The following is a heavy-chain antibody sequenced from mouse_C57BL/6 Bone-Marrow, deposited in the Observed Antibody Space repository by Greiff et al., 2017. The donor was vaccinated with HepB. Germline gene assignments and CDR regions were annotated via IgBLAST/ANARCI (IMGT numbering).Heavy chain of an antibody. CDR2: ISSGGSYT. CDR1: GFTFSSYG. D-gene: IGHD2-5*01. Sequence: EVQLVESGGDLVKPGGSLKLSCAASGFTFSSYGMSWVRQTPDKRLEWVATISSGGSYTYYPDSVKGRFTISRDNAKNTLYLQMSSLKSEDTAMYYCARRTYYSNRYWYFDVWGTGTTVTVSS. CDR3: ARRTYYSNRYWYFDV. V-gene: IGHV5-6*01. J-gene: IGHJ1*03.